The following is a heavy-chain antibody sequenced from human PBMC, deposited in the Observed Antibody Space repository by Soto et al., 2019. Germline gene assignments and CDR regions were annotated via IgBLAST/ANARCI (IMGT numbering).Heavy chain of an antibody. J-gene: IGHJ4*02. CDR3: ARPHGVRGFANYFDY. Sequence: QVQLVESGGGVVQPGRSLRLSCAASGFTFSSHSLHWVRQAPGKGLEWVAVISYDGSNELYADSVKGRFTISRDNSKSTLYLQMNSLRAEDMAVYYCARPHGVRGFANYFDYWGQGTLVTVSS. CDR2: ISYDGSNE. CDR1: GFTFSSHS. V-gene: IGHV3-30-3*01. D-gene: IGHD3-10*01.